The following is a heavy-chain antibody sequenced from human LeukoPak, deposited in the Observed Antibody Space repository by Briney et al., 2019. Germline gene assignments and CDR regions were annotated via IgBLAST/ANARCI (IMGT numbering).Heavy chain of an antibody. CDR1: GFTFSTYW. CDR2: VSADGSTT. Sequence: PGGSLRLSCVVSGFTFSTYWMHWVRQAPGKGLVWVSRVSADGSTTIYADSVKGRFTISRDNGINTVYLQMNSLRAEDTAVYYCARGFDGYPFGWWFDPWGRGTLVTVSS. CDR3: ARGFDGYPFGWWFDP. V-gene: IGHV3-74*01. D-gene: IGHD5-24*01. J-gene: IGHJ5*02.